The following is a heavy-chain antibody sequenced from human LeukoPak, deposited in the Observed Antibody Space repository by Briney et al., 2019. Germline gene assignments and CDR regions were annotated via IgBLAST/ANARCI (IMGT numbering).Heavy chain of an antibody. J-gene: IGHJ4*02. CDR1: GFTFSSYM. Sequence: PGGSLRLSCAASGFTFSSYMMTWVRQAPGKGLEWVSTISSNGDNTYYADSVKGRFTISRDNSKNTLYLQMSSLRAEDTAVYYCARYCSGSICYSGVDYWGQGTLVPVSS. V-gene: IGHV3-23*01. D-gene: IGHD2-15*01. CDR3: ARYCSGSICYSGVDY. CDR2: ISSNGDNT.